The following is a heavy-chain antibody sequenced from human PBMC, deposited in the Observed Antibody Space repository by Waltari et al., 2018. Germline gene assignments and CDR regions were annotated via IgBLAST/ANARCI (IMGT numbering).Heavy chain of an antibody. V-gene: IGHV4-59*08. CDR1: VYFPSDDH. Sequence: HVQLQESGPGLVKPSETLSLTCSVSVYFPSDDHWTWIRQAPGKGLEWIAYRRNTGATKRTPSLESRVTLSADTSKKQFSLRLTSVTAADTAVYFCARLPTKYFDSLGWGFFDQWGQGILVTVSS. CDR3: ARLPTKYFDSLGWGFFDQ. J-gene: IGHJ4*02. D-gene: IGHD3-9*01. CDR2: RRNTGAT.